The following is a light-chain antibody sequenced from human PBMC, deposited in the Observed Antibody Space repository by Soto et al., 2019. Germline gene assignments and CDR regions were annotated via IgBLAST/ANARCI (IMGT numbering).Light chain of an antibody. CDR1: QSVRSS. CDR3: QQPSYWAGT. CDR2: DAS. J-gene: IGKJ1*01. V-gene: IGKV3-11*01. Sequence: GARAGHGGWASQSVRSSLAWYQQQPGQAPRLLIFDASNRATGIPPRFIGSGSGTDFTLTINILEPEDFVVYYCQQPSYWAGTVGEGTKVDIK.